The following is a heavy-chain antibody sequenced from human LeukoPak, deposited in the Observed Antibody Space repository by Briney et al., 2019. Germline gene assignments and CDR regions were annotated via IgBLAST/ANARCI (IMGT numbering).Heavy chain of an antibody. J-gene: IGHJ4*02. V-gene: IGHV3-21*01. CDR2: ISSSSSYI. CDR1: GFTFSSYS. D-gene: IGHD6-19*01. Sequence: GGSLRLSCAASGFTFSSYSMNWVRQAPGKGLEWVSSISSSSSYIYYADSVKGRFTISRDNAKNSLYLQMNSLRAEDTAVYYCARDIFPSEKGIAVAVTDYWGQGTLVTVSS. CDR3: ARDIFPSEKGIAVAVTDY.